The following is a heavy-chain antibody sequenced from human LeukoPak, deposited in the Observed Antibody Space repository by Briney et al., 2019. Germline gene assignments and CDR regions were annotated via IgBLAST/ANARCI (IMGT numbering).Heavy chain of an antibody. D-gene: IGHD1-26*01. CDR3: ARDEWGDAFDI. V-gene: IGHV3-21*01. J-gene: IGHJ3*02. CDR1: GFTFSSYS. CDR2: ISSSSSYI. Sequence: GGSLRLSCAASGFTFSSYSMNWVRQAPGKGLEWVSSISSSSSYIHSADSVRGRFTISRDKAKNSLFLQMNSLRAEDTAVYYCARDEWGDAFDIWGQGTMVTVFS.